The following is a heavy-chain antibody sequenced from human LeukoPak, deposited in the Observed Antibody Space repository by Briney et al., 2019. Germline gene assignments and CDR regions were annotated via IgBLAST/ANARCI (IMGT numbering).Heavy chain of an antibody. CDR2: MNPNSGNT. Sequence: GASVKVSCKASGYTFTSYDINWVRQATGQGLEWMGWMNPNSGNTGYAQKFQGRVTMTRDTSISTAYMELSSLRSEDTAVYYCAREKVRQSGMDVWGQGTTVTVSS. CDR1: GYTFTSYD. V-gene: IGHV1-8*01. J-gene: IGHJ6*02. D-gene: IGHD2-2*01. CDR3: AREKVRQSGMDV.